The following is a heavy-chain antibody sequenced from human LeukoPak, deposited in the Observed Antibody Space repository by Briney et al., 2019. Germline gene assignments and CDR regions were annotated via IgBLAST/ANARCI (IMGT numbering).Heavy chain of an antibody. CDR1: GYTLTGLS. CDR3: TTKYYYDSSDYYVIDY. D-gene: IGHD3-22*01. Sequence: ASVKVSCKVSGYTLTGLSMHWVRQAPGKGLEWMGTFDPENGETIYAQKFQGRVTMTEDASTDTAYMELSSLRSEDTAVYYCTTKYYYDSSDYYVIDYWGQGTLVIVSS. J-gene: IGHJ4*02. CDR2: FDPENGET. V-gene: IGHV1-24*01.